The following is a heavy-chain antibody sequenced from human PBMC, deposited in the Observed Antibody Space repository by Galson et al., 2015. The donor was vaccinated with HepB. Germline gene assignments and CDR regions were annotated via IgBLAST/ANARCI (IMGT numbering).Heavy chain of an antibody. Sequence: SLRLSCAASGFTFSRYWMSWVRQAPGKGLEWVAVISYDGSNRYYADSVKGRFTISRDNSKNTLYLQMNSLRAEDTAVYYCAKGRGGSGSYLPADAFDIWGQGTMVTVSS. CDR2: ISYDGSNR. V-gene: IGHV3-30*18. CDR3: AKGRGGSGSYLPADAFDI. CDR1: GFTFSRYW. D-gene: IGHD3-10*01. J-gene: IGHJ3*02.